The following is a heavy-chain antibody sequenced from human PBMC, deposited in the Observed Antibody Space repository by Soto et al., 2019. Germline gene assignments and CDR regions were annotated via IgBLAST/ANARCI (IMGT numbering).Heavy chain of an antibody. CDR1: GFTFSNYA. V-gene: IGHV3-23*01. Sequence: RLSCAASGFTFSNYAMNWVRQAPGKGLEWVSAISNSFSDGNTHYADSVKGRFTISRDNDKNTVFLEMNSLRAEDTAVYYCAKVFSPEGGNYFDYCGQGPLVTVYS. J-gene: IGHJ4*02. CDR2: ISNSFSDGNT. CDR3: AKVFSPEGGNYFDY.